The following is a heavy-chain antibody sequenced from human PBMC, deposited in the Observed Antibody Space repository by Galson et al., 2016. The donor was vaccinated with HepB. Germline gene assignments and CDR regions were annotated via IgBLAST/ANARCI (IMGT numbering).Heavy chain of an antibody. CDR2: IYYSGST. V-gene: IGHV4-39*01. J-gene: IGHJ3*02. Sequence: ETLSLTCSVSGGSISSSSYYWGWIRQPPGKGLEWIGSIYYSGSTYYNPSLKSRVSISVDTSKNQFSLRLSSVTAGDTAVYFCASHCGGDCYNNLADAFDIWGRGTMVTVSS. CDR3: ASHCGGDCYNNLADAFDI. CDR1: GGSISSSSYY. D-gene: IGHD2-21*01.